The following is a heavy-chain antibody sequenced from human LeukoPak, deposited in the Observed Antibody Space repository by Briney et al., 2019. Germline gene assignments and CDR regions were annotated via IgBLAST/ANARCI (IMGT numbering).Heavy chain of an antibody. Sequence: PSQTLSLTCTVSGDSISSGSYYWSWIRQPAGKGLEWIGRIYTSGSTNYHPSLKSRATISVDTSKNQFSLKLSSVTAADTAVYYCAGVVTHRDYRNWDYSSSWADYWGQGTLVTVSS. V-gene: IGHV4-61*02. D-gene: IGHD6-13*01. CDR1: GDSISSGSYY. CDR3: AGVVTHRDYRNWDYSSSWADY. CDR2: IYTSGST. J-gene: IGHJ4*02.